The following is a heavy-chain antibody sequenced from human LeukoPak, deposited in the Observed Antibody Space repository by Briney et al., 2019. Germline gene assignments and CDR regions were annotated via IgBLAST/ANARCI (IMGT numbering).Heavy chain of an antibody. D-gene: IGHD1-14*01. CDR1: GGTFSSYA. CDR2: IILIFGTA. J-gene: IGHJ4*02. CDR3: ARVGNTERSSDY. Sequence: ASVKVSCKASGGTFSSYAISWVRQAPGQGLEWMGGIILIFGTANYAQKFQGRVTITADKSTSTAYMELSSLRSEDTAVYYCARVGNTERSSDYWGQGTLVTVSS. V-gene: IGHV1-69*06.